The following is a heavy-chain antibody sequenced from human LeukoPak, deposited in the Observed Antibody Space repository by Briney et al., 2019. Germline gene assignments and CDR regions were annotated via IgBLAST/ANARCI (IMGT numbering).Heavy chain of an antibody. CDR1: GGTFSSYA. CDR3: ARSLPYYYYYYMDV. J-gene: IGHJ6*03. V-gene: IGHV1-69*05. Sequence: EASVKVSCKASGGTFSSYAISWVRQAPGQGLEWMGGIIPIFGTANYAQKFQGRVTITTDESTSTAYMELSSLRFEDTAVYYCARSLPYYYYYYMDVWGKGTTVTVSS. CDR2: IIPIFGTA.